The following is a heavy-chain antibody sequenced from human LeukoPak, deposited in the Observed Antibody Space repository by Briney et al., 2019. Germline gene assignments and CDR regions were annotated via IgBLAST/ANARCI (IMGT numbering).Heavy chain of an antibody. CDR3: ARGQGPYCSSTSCYLGLRSYYYYGMDV. J-gene: IGHJ6*02. D-gene: IGHD2-2*01. V-gene: IGHV4-34*01. Sequence: PSETLSLTCAVYGGSFSGYYWSWIRQPPGKGLEWIGEINHSGSTNYNPSLKSRVTTSVDTSKNQFSLKLSSVTAADPAVYYCARGQGPYCSSTSCYLGLRSYYYYGMDVWGQGTTVTVSS. CDR2: INHSGST. CDR1: GGSFSGYY.